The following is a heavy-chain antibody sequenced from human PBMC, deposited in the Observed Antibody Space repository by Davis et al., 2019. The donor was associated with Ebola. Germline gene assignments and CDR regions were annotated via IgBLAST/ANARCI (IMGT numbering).Heavy chain of an antibody. D-gene: IGHD2-2*01. CDR3: AADSDQYGRYCSSTSCYPKVLGIDV. CDR2: IVVGSGNT. V-gene: IGHV1-58*02. Sequence: AASVKVSCKASGFTFTSSAMQWVRQARGQRLEWIGWIVVGSGNTNYAQKFQERVTITRDMSTSTAYMELSSLRSEDTAVYYCAADSDQYGRYCSSTSCYPKVLGIDVWGQGTTVTVSS. CDR1: GFTFTSSA. J-gene: IGHJ6*02.